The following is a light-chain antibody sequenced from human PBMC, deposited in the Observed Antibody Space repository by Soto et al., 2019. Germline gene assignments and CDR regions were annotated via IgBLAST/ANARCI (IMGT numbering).Light chain of an antibody. J-gene: IGKJ5*01. CDR1: YYVINTH. Sequence: LTHLPGTLSVTTWERATICCKVSYYVINTHLAWYQHKPGQAPRLLVYGSSNRATGIPDRFSGSGSVRDFTLTIDRLESEDSAVYYCQQYDDSSVIFGQGTRLEI. CDR2: GSS. CDR3: QQYDDSSVI. V-gene: IGKV3-20*01.